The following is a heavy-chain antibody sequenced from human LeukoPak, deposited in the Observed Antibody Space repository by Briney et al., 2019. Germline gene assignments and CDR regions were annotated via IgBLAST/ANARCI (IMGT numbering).Heavy chain of an antibody. CDR2: ISYDGSNK. J-gene: IGHJ3*02. CDR3: AKGGPRSSWYNHDAFDI. V-gene: IGHV3-30-3*01. CDR1: GFTFSSYA. D-gene: IGHD6-13*01. Sequence: PGRPLRLSCAASGFTFSSYAMHWVRQAPGKGLEWVAVISYDGSNKYYADSVKGRFTISRDNAKNSLYLQMNSLRAEDTALYYCAKGGPRSSWYNHDAFDIWGQGTMVTVSS.